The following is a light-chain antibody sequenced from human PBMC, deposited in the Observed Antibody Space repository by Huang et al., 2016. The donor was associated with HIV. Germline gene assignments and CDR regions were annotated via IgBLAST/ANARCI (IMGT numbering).Light chain of an antibody. CDR1: QDIGTS. V-gene: IGKV1-13*02. Sequence: QLTQSPPSLSASVGDTIIISCRASQDIGTSLAWYQQKTGRAPKLLISAASTLQTGVPSRFSGDSAGTFFTLFSTGLQPEDFATYYCQQLHTYPITFGQGTRLDIK. CDR3: QQLHTYPIT. J-gene: IGKJ5*01. CDR2: AAS.